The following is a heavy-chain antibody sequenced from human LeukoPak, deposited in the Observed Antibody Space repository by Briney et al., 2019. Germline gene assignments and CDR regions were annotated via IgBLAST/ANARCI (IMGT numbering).Heavy chain of an antibody. CDR2: ISYDGSNK. CDR1: GFTFSSYA. CDR3: ARGRLGLDY. Sequence: PGGSLRLSCAASGFTFSSYAMHWVRQAPGKGLEWVAVISYDGSNKYYAASVKGRFTISRDNSKNTLYLQMNSLRAEDTAAYYCARGRLGLDYWGQGTLVTVSS. V-gene: IGHV3-30-3*01. D-gene: IGHD5-12*01. J-gene: IGHJ4*02.